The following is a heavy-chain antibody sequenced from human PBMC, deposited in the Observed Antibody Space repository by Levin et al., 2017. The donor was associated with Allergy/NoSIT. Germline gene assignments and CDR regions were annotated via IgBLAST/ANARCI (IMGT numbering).Heavy chain of an antibody. CDR1: GGTLSNNA. Sequence: SCQALGGTLSNNAISWVRQAPGQFLSLLFFLLPLFFPSPSSPPFPCRVTITADKSTSTAYMQLSGLRSEDTAVYFCARDGDRKGSWPYDAFEFWGQGTVVAVSS. V-gene: IGHV1-69*06. D-gene: IGHD6-13*01. J-gene: IGHJ3*01. CDR3: ARDGDRKGSWPYDAFEF. CDR2: LLPLFFPS.